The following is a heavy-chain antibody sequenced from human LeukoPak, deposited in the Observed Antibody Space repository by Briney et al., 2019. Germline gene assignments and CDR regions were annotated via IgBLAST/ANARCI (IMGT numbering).Heavy chain of an antibody. V-gene: IGHV3-23*01. CDR1: GYTFSSYA. J-gene: IGHJ3*02. CDR3: ARGRSGYGPFDAFDI. CDR2: ISGSGANT. D-gene: IGHD3-22*01. Sequence: PAGSLRLSCRASGYTFSSYAMTWVRQAPGEGLEWVSAISGSGANTYYADSVKGRFAASRDNSKDTLYLQMRSLRAEDTAVYYCARGRSGYGPFDAFDIWGHGTWVTVSS.